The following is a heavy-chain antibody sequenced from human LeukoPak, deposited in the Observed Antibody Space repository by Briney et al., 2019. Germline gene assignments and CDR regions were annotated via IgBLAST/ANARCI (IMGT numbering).Heavy chain of an antibody. V-gene: IGHV4-4*07. J-gene: IGHJ5*02. D-gene: IGHD2-2*01. CDR2: IYTSGST. CDR1: GVSISSYY. CDR3: ARDRDIVVVPAATVGLFDP. Sequence: SETLSLTCSVSGVSISSYYWCWIRQPAGKGLEWIGRIYTSGSTNYNPSLKSRVTMSVDTSKNQFSLKLSSVTAADTAVYYCARDRDIVVVPAATVGLFDPWGQGTLVTVSS.